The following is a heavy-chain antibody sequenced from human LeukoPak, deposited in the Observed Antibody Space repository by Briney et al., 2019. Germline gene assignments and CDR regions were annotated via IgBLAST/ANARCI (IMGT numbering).Heavy chain of an antibody. V-gene: IGHV3-23*01. Sequence: GGSLRLSCAASGFTFSSYGMSWVRQAPGKGLEWVSAISGSGGSTYYADSVKGRFTISRDNSKNTLYLQMNSLRAEDTAVYYCAKVPYYDSSGYYPHFDYWGQGTLVTVSS. CDR3: AKVPYYDSSGYYPHFDY. CDR2: ISGSGGST. CDR1: GFTFSSYG. D-gene: IGHD3-22*01. J-gene: IGHJ4*02.